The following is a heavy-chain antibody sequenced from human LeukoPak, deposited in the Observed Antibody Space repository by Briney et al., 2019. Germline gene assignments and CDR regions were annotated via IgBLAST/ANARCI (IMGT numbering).Heavy chain of an antibody. CDR1: GSRFATSW. D-gene: IGHD6-19*01. J-gene: IGHJ4*02. V-gene: IGHV5-51*01. CDR3: ARRDSSAWFYFDY. Sequence: GESLQISFKASGSRFATSWIAWVRRLPGKGLEWLGIIYPGDSDARYSPSFQGQVTISADKSISTVYLQWNSLKASDTAMYYCARRDSSAWFYFDYWGQGTLVAVSP. CDR2: IYPGDSDA.